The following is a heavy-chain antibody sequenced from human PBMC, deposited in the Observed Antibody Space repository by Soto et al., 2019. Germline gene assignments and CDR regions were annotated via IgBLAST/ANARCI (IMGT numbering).Heavy chain of an antibody. D-gene: IGHD2-2*01. CDR3: ARAEGYCSSTSCYVLFSDY. CDR2: ISAYNGNT. Sequence: ASVKVSCKASGYTFTSYGISCVRQAPGQGLEWMGWISAYNGNTNYAQKLQGRVTMTTDTSTSTAYMELRSLRSDDTAVYYCARAEGYCSSTSCYVLFSDYWGQGTLVTVSS. V-gene: IGHV1-18*01. CDR1: GYTFTSYG. J-gene: IGHJ4*02.